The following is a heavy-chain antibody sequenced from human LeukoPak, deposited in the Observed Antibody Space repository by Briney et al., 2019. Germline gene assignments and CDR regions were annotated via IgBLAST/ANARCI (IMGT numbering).Heavy chain of an antibody. CDR1: GGSISSSSYY. Sequence: SETLSLTCTVSGGSISSSSYYWGWIRQPPGKGLEWIGYIYYSGSTNYNPSLKSRVTISVDTSKNQFSLKLSSVTAADTAVYYCARVYRGYFDYWGQGTLVTVSS. CDR3: ARVYRGYFDY. CDR2: IYYSGST. D-gene: IGHD1-14*01. V-gene: IGHV4-61*05. J-gene: IGHJ4*02.